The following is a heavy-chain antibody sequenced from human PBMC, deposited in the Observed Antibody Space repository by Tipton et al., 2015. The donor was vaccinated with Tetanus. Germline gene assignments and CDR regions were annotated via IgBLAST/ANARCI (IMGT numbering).Heavy chain of an antibody. D-gene: IGHD6-13*01. CDR1: GFTFTDYA. J-gene: IGHJ3*01. V-gene: IGHV3-23*03. Sequence: SLRLSCAASGFTFTDYALTWARQAPGKGLEWVSLISGGGGSSYYAYSVKGRFTISRDNSKNTLSLQMDSLRAEDTAVYYCAAAGAGAFDLWGQGTMVTVSS. CDR2: ISGGGGSS. CDR3: AAAGAGAFDL.